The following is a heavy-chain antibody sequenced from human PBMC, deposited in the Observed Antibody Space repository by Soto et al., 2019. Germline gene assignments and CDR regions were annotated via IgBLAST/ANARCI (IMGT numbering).Heavy chain of an antibody. J-gene: IGHJ4*02. Sequence: VKVSCKASGYTFTGYYMHWVRQAPGQGLEWMGWINPNSGGTNYAQKFQGWVTMTRDTSISTAYMELSRLRSDDTAVYYCARLSHSGSYLDFDYWGQGTLVTVSS. CDR3: ARLSHSGSYLDFDY. V-gene: IGHV1-2*04. CDR1: GYTFTGYY. D-gene: IGHD1-26*01. CDR2: INPNSGGT.